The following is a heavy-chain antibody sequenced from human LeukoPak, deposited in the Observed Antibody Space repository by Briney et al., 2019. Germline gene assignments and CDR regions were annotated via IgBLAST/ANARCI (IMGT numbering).Heavy chain of an antibody. CDR3: ANRLYGSGSYRFDY. V-gene: IGHV3-23*01. CDR1: GFTFSSYG. CDR2: ISGSGGST. Sequence: PGGSLRLSCAASGFTFSSYGMTWVRQAPGKGLEWVSGISGSGGSTYYADSVKGRFTISRDNSKNTLYLQMNSLRAEDTAVYYCANRLYGSGSYRFDYWGQGTLVTVSS. D-gene: IGHD3-10*01. J-gene: IGHJ4*02.